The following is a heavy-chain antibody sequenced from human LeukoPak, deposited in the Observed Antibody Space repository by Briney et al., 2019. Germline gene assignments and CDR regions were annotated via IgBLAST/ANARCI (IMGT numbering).Heavy chain of an antibody. CDR1: GFTFDDYS. J-gene: IGHJ4*02. CDR3: AKAALAGTGFDF. Sequence: PGGSLGLSXAASGFTFDDYSMHWVRQAPGKGLEWVSCISWNSGSICYADSVKGLFTISRDNAKNSLYLQMNSLRAEDMALYYCAKAALAGTGFDFWGQGTLVTVSS. V-gene: IGHV3-9*03. CDR2: ISWNSGSI. D-gene: IGHD6-19*01.